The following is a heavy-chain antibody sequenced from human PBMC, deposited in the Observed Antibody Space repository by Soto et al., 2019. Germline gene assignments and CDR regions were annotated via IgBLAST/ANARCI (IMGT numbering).Heavy chain of an antibody. D-gene: IGHD6-6*01. V-gene: IGHV4-34*01. CDR2: INHSGIT. CDR1: GGSFSGYY. Sequence: PSETLSRTGAVYGGSFSGYYWTWVRQSPGKGLEWIGEINHSGITNYNPSLKSRVTISVDTSKNQFSLKLSSVTAADTAVYYCARVKSIAARTISNWFDPSRQGNLITLCS. J-gene: IGHJ5*02. CDR3: ARVKSIAARTISNWFDP.